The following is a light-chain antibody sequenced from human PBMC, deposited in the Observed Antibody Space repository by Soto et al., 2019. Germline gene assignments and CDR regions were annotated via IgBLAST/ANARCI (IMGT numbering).Light chain of an antibody. J-gene: IGKJ1*01. Sequence: DTQVTRWPSTQRACVGYRDRITCRASQSISTYLAWYQQKPGKAPKLLIYKVSSLESGAPSRFSGSGSGTEFTLTISSLQPDDFATYYCQHYNSYRWTFGQGTKVDIK. CDR2: KVS. CDR3: QHYNSYRWT. V-gene: IGKV1-5*03. CDR1: QSISTY.